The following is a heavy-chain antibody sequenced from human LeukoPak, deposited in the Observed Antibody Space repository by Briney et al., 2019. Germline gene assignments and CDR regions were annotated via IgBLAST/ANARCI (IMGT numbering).Heavy chain of an antibody. CDR2: IYTSGST. J-gene: IGHJ4*02. V-gene: IGHV4-4*07. CDR3: ARDGGSGYCSSTSCSFDY. D-gene: IGHD2-2*01. Sequence: PSDTLSLTCTVSGGSISSYYWSWIRQPAGKGLEWIGRIYTSGSTNYNPSLKSRVTMSVDTSKNQFSLKLSSVTAADTAVYYCARDGGSGYCSSTSCSFDYWGQGTLVTVSS. CDR1: GGSISSYY.